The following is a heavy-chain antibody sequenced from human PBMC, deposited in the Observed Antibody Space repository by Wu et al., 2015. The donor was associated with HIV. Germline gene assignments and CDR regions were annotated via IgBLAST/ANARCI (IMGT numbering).Heavy chain of an antibody. CDR2: IIPIFGTA. CDR3: FVYFRYQLPDTNDTFDV. CDR1: GGTFSSYA. J-gene: IGHJ3*01. Sequence: QVHLLQSGAEVKKSGSSVKVSCKASGGTFSSYAISWVRQAPGQGLEWMGGIIPIFGTANYAQKFQGRVTITADESTSTAYMELSRLRSDDTAVYYCFVYFRYQLPDTNDTFDVWAKGQWSPSLQ. D-gene: IGHD2-2*01. V-gene: IGHV1-69*12.